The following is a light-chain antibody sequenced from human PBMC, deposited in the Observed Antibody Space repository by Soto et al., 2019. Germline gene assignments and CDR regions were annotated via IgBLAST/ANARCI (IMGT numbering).Light chain of an antibody. J-gene: IGLJ1*01. CDR2: ENT. CDR1: SSNIGAVFD. CDR3: CSYAGSSTLV. Sequence: QSVLTQPPSVSGAPGQRVTISCTGSSSNIGAVFDVHWYQQVPGTAPKLLIYENTKRPSGVPDRFSGSKSGTSASLTISGLQAEDEGDYYCCSYAGSSTLVFGTGTKLTVL. V-gene: IGLV1-40*01.